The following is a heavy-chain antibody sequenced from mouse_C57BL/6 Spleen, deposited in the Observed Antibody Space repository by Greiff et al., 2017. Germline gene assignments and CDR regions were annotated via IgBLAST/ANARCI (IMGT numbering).Heavy chain of an antibody. V-gene: IGHV1-39*01. D-gene: IGHD1-1*01. CDR1: GYSFTDYN. CDR2: INPNYGTT. CDR3: ASQITTVVAKSAMDY. Sequence: SGPELVKPGASVKISCKASGYSFTDYNMNWVKQSNGKSLEWIGVINPNYGTTSYNQKFKGKATLTVDQSSSTAYMQLNSLTSEDSAVYYCASQITTVVAKSAMDYWGQGTSVTVSS. J-gene: IGHJ4*01.